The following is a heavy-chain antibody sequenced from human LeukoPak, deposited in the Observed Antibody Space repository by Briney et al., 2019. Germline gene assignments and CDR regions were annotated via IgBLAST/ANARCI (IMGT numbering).Heavy chain of an antibody. CDR1: GYTFTNYY. J-gene: IGHJ6*02. D-gene: IGHD6-13*01. Sequence: GASVKVSCKASGYTFTNYYMHWVRQAPGQGLEWMGIINPSGGSTSYAQNFQGRVTMARDTSTSTVYMELSSLRSEDTAVYHCATWGSSSSPLPTMDVWGQGTTVTVSS. CDR2: INPSGGST. V-gene: IGHV1-46*01. CDR3: ATWGSSSSPLPTMDV.